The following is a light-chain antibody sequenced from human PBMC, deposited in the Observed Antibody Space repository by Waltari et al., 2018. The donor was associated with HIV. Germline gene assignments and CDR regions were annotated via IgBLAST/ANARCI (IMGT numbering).Light chain of an antibody. CDR2: EVN. Sequence: QSALTQPPSASGSPGQSVTISCTGSDSDIGSYNSVSWYQRHPGKAPKLMIYEVNNRPSGVPDRFSGAKSGSVASLTVSGLQADDEADYYCSSYAGRDIRVVFGGGTKLTVL. J-gene: IGLJ2*01. CDR1: DSDIGSYNS. CDR3: SSYAGRDIRVV. V-gene: IGLV2-8*01.